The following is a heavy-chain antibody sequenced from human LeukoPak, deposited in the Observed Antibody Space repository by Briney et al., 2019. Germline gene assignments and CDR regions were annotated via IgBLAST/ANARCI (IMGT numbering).Heavy chain of an antibody. J-gene: IGHJ4*02. CDR3: ARQTGSGLFILP. Sequence: SETLSLTCTVSRVSISSSNSYWVGIRQPPGKGLECIGGIYYSGNTYYNASLKSQVSISIDTSKNQFSLSLTSVTAADTAVYYCARQTGSGLFILPGGQGTLVTVSS. CDR2: IYYSGNT. V-gene: IGHV4-39*01. D-gene: IGHD3/OR15-3a*01. CDR1: RVSISSSNSY.